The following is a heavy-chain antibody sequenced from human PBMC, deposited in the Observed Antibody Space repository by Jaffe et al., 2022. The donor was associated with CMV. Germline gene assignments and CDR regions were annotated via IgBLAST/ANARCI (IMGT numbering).Heavy chain of an antibody. D-gene: IGHD3-22*01. Sequence: QVQLQESGPGLVKPSETLSLTCTVSGGSISSYYWSWIRQPPGKGLEWIGYIYYSGSTNYNPSLKSRVTISVDTSKNQFSLKLSSVTAADTAVYYCARDNYYDSSGKGHNDAFDIWGQGTMVTVSS. J-gene: IGHJ3*02. CDR2: IYYSGST. CDR3: ARDNYYDSSGKGHNDAFDI. CDR1: GGSISSYY. V-gene: IGHV4-59*01.